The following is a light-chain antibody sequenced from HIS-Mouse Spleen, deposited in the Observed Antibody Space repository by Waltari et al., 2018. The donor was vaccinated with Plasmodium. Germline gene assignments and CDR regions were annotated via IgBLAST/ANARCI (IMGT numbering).Light chain of an antibody. V-gene: IGKV1-8*01. CDR2: AAS. CDR3: QQYYSYPFT. CDR1: QGISSY. J-gene: IGKJ3*01. Sequence: IRMTQSPSSLSASTGDSVTITCRASQGISSYLAWYQQKPGKAPKLLIYAASTLQSGVPSRFSGSGSGTDFTLTISCLQSEDFATYYCQQYYSYPFTFGPGTKVDIK.